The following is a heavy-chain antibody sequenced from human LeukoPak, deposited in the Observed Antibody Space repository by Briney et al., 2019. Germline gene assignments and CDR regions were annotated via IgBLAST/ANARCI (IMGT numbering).Heavy chain of an antibody. CDR1: GGSISSYY. Sequence: SETLSLTCTVSGGSISSYYWSWIRQPPGRGLEWIGEVNHGGTTNYNPSLKSRVIISADTSKNQFSLKLSSVTAADTAVYYCARSPYSSSWDYWGQGTLVTVSS. CDR2: VNHGGTT. D-gene: IGHD6-6*01. V-gene: IGHV4-34*01. J-gene: IGHJ4*02. CDR3: ARSPYSSSWDY.